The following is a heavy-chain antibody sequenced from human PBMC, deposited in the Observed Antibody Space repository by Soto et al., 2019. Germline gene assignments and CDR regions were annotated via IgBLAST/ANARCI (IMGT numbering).Heavy chain of an antibody. CDR1: DFPIISPYS. J-gene: IGHJ6*02. Sequence: PSETLSLTSLVSDFPIISPYSWGWIRQPPGKGLEWIGSISHSGTTSYSPSLTSRVSISVDTSKNQVSLKLTSVTAADTAVYFCARVTMVVRDSDHFGVDVWGHGTTVTVSS. CDR2: ISHSGTT. V-gene: IGHV4-38-2*02. D-gene: IGHD4-17*01. CDR3: ARVTMVVRDSDHFGVDV.